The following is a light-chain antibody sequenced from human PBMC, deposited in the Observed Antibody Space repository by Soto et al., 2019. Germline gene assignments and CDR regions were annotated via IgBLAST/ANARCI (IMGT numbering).Light chain of an antibody. CDR3: LLSYAGARPV. Sequence: QSVLTQPPSASGSPGQSVTISCTGTSSDVGGYNYVSWYQQHPGKAPKLMICEVSKRPSGVPDRFSASKSGNTASLTVSGLQAEDEADYYCLLSYAGARPVFGGGTKLTVL. CDR1: SSDVGGYNY. V-gene: IGLV2-8*01. CDR2: EVS. J-gene: IGLJ3*02.